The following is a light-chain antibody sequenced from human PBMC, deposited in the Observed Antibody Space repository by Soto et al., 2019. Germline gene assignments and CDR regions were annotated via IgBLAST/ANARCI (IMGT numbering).Light chain of an antibody. J-gene: IGKJ1*01. CDR1: QSVSNNY. CDR3: QQYGSSGT. Sequence: EIVLTQSPGTLSLSPGERATLSCRASQSVSNNYLAWYQQKPGQAPRLLIYGASNRATGIPDRFSGSGSGKDFPITISRLEPDDFAVYYCQQYGSSGTFGQGTKVEIK. CDR2: GAS. V-gene: IGKV3-20*01.